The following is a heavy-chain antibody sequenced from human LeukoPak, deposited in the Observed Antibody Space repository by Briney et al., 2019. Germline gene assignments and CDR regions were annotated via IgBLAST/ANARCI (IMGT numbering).Heavy chain of an antibody. D-gene: IGHD6-19*01. CDR1: GFTFSSYA. J-gene: IGHJ4*02. CDR2: ISSSGGST. Sequence: PGGSLRLSCAASGFTFSSYAMSWVRQAPGKGLEWVSAISSSGGSTYYADSVKGRFTISRDNSKNTLYLQMNSLRAEDTAVYYCAKDFQYSGGWYGVFDYWGQGTLVTVSS. V-gene: IGHV3-23*01. CDR3: AKDFQYSGGWYGVFDY.